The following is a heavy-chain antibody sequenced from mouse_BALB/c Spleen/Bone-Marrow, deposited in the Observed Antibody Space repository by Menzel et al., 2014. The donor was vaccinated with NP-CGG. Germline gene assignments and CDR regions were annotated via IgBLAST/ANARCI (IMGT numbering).Heavy chain of an antibody. D-gene: IGHD2-10*01. J-gene: IGHJ1*01. CDR3: TLAYFGQGDWFFDV. Sequence: VQLKQSGTVLARPGASVKMSCKASDYTFTSYRMHWLKQRPGQGPEWIGAIYPGNSDTSYNQKFKGKAELTAVTSTSTAYMDLSSLTNEDSAVYYCTLAYFGQGDWFFDVWGAGTTVTVSS. CDR1: DYTFTSYR. V-gene: IGHV1-5*01. CDR2: IYPGNSDT.